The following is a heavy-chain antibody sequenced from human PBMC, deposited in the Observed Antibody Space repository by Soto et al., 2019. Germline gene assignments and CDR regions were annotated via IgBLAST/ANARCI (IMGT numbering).Heavy chain of an antibody. V-gene: IGHV3-23*01. CDR1: GFIFSNYV. CDR3: AKERDNWNYFTADS. Sequence: PGGSLRLSCAGSGFIFSNYVLNWVRQAPGRGLEWVSSISGNGRATYYADSVKGRFTISRDNSKDTVFLQMNSLTAEDTAVYFCAKERDNWNYFTADSWGQGTVVTVSS. J-gene: IGHJ4*02. D-gene: IGHD1-7*01. CDR2: ISGNGRAT.